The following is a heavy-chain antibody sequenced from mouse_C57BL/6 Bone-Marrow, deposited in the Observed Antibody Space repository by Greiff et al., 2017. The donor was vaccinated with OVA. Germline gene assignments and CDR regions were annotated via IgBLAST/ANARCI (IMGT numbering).Heavy chain of an antibody. CDR2: ISDGGSYT. J-gene: IGHJ4*01. V-gene: IGHV5-4*03. Sequence: EVKLVESGGGLVKPGGSLKLSCAASGFTFSSYAMSWVRQTPEKRLEWVATISDGGSYTYYPDNVKGRFTISRDNAKNNLYLQISHLKSEDTAMYYCARYSSYYYAMDYWGQGTSVPVSS. CDR1: GFTFSSYA. CDR3: ARYSSYYYAMDY. D-gene: IGHD1-1*01.